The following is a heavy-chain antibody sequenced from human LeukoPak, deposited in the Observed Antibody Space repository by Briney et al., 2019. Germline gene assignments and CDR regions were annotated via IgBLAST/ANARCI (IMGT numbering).Heavy chain of an antibody. CDR2: IYHSGST. J-gene: IGHJ6*03. D-gene: IGHD5/OR15-5a*01. V-gene: IGHV4-30-2*01. CDR1: GGSISSGDYY. CDR3: ARDLRHYYYYMDV. Sequence: SETLSLTCTVSGGSISSGDYYWSWIRQPPGKGLEWIGYIYHSGSTYYNPSLKSRVTISVDRSKNQFSLKLSSVTAADTAVYYCARDLRHYYYYMDVWGKGTTVTVSS.